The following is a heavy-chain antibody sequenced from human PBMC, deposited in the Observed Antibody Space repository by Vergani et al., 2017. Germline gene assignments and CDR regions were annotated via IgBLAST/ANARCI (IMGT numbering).Heavy chain of an antibody. Sequence: QVQLVQSGAEVKKPGASVKVSCKASGYTFTSYYMHWVRQAPGQGLEWMGKINPGGGSTDYAQKFQGRVTMTRDTSTRTVYMELSSLRSEDTAVYYCAGESRLLAAGWDYWGQGTLVTVSS. CDR1: GYTFTSYY. CDR2: INPGGGST. V-gene: IGHV1-46*01. D-gene: IGHD6-13*01. J-gene: IGHJ4*02. CDR3: AGESRLLAAGWDY.